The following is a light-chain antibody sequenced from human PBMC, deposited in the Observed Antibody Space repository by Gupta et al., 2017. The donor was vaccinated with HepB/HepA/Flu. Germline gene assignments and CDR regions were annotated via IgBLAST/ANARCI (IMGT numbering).Light chain of an antibody. CDR3: QQEEYCPIT. V-gene: IGKV3-15*01. CDR1: ENIRTN. Sequence: EIVLTQSPATLSVSPGERATLSCRASENIRTNLAWYQQRPGQGPRLLIYGACTRATGIPTRFSGSGSGTEFTLTISSRQSEDSAFYSCQQEEYCPITFGGGTKVEIK. CDR2: GAC. J-gene: IGKJ4*01.